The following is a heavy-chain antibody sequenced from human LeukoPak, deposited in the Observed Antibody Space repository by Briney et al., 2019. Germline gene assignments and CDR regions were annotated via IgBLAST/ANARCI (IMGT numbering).Heavy chain of an antibody. Sequence: GGSLRLSCAASGVTFSGYAMSWVREAPGKGVEWGSAISGSGGSTYYADSVKGRFTISRDNSKNTLYLQMNRLRAEDTAVYYCAILPPGYYYYMDVWGKGATVTVSS. CDR3: AILPPGYYYYMDV. V-gene: IGHV3-23*01. CDR2: ISGSGGST. J-gene: IGHJ6*03. CDR1: GVTFSGYA.